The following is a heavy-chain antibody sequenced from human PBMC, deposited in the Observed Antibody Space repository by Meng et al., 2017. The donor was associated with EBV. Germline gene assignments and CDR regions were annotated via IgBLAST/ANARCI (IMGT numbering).Heavy chain of an antibody. D-gene: IGHD3-10*01. J-gene: IGHJ4*02. CDR3: AHVAYTRGISYFDS. CDR1: GFSLTTRGMG. CDR2: VYWDNDD. Sequence: QITLKESGPALVEPPPTLTLPCTFSGFSLTTRGMGVGWIRQPPGKPLEWLTLVYWDNDDRYSPFLRNRLSITNDTSKNQVFLRLTNMDPVDSGTYYCAHVAYTRGISYFDSWGQGILVTVSS. V-gene: IGHV2-5*02.